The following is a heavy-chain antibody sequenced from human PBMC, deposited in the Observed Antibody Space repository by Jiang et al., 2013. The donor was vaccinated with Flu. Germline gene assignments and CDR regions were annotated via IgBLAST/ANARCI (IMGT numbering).Heavy chain of an antibody. CDR1: GGTFSSYA. J-gene: IGHJ4*02. V-gene: IGHV1-69*01. D-gene: IGHD4-17*01. Sequence: GAEVKKPGSSVKVSCKASGGTFSSYAISWVRQAPGQGLEWMGGIIPIFGTANYAQKFQGRVTITADESTSTAYMELSSLRSEDTAVYYCRKADRDYLAFFDYWGQGTLVTVSS. CDR2: IIPIFGTA. CDR3: RKADRDYLAFFDY.